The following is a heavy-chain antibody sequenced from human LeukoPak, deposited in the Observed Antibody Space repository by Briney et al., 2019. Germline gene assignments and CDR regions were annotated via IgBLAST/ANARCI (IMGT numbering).Heavy chain of an antibody. Sequence: PSETLSLTCTVSGGSINSYYWSWIRQPPGKGLEWIGEINHSGSTNYNPSLKSRVTISVDTSKNQFSLKLSSVTAADTAVYYCARHAPPAAAIDYWGQGTLVTVSS. D-gene: IGHD6-13*01. CDR3: ARHAPPAAAIDY. CDR2: INHSGST. V-gene: IGHV4-34*01. CDR1: GGSINSYY. J-gene: IGHJ4*02.